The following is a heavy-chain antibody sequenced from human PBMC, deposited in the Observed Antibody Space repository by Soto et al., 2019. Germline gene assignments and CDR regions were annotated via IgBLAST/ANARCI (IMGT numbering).Heavy chain of an antibody. CDR3: AKVGTLAAAGTYYFDY. J-gene: IGHJ4*02. Sequence: PGGSLRLSCAASGFTFSSYAMSWVRQAPGKGLEWVSAISGSGGSTYYADSVKGRFTISRDNSKNTLYLQMNSLRAEDTAVYYCAKVGTLAAAGTYYFDYWGQGTLVTVSS. CDR1: GFTFSSYA. CDR2: ISGSGGST. D-gene: IGHD6-13*01. V-gene: IGHV3-23*01.